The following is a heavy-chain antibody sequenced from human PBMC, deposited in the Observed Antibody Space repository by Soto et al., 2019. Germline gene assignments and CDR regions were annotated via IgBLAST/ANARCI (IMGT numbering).Heavy chain of an antibody. V-gene: IGHV3-7*01. J-gene: IGHJ4*02. CDR3: TTDRGYLTFDY. D-gene: IGHD3-22*01. CDR2: IKEDGTAK. Sequence: GGLMRLPCAASGFTFSNFCVRWVRQAPGKGLEWVANIKEDGTAKYYLDSVKGRFTVSRDNVKNSLYLQMNSLRAEDTAMYYCTTDRGYLTFDYWGPGTLVTVSS. CDR1: GFTFSNFC.